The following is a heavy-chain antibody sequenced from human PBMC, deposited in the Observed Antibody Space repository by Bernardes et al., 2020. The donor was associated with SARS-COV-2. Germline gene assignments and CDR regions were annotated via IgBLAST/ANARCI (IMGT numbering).Heavy chain of an antibody. J-gene: IGHJ4*02. CDR1: GFTFSNAW. CDR2: ITSKTDGGTI. Sequence: GGSLRLSCAASGFTFSNAWMSWVRQAPGKGLEWVGRITSKTDGGTIDYAAPVKGRFTISRDDSKNTLYLQMNSLKTEDTAVYYCTAYGGNSGLVDCWGQGTLVTGSS. V-gene: IGHV3-15*01. CDR3: TAYGGNSGLVDC. D-gene: IGHD4-17*01.